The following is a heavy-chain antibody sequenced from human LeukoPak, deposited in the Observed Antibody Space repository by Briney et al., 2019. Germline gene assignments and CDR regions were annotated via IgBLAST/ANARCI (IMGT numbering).Heavy chain of an antibody. D-gene: IGHD6-13*01. J-gene: IGHJ3*02. V-gene: IGHV3-9*01. CDR2: ISWNSGSI. Sequence: GRSLRLSCAASGFTFDDYAMHWVRQAPGKGLEWVSGISWNSGSIGYADSVKGRFTISRDNAKNSLYLQMNSLRAEDTALYYCAKDILGYMSAAGPGEEGFDIWGQGTTVTVSS. CDR1: GFTFDDYA. CDR3: AKDILGYMSAAGPGEEGFDI.